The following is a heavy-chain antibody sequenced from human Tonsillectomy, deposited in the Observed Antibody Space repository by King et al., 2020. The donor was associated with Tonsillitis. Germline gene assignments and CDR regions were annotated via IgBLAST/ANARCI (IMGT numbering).Heavy chain of an antibody. V-gene: IGHV4-61*02. CDR1: GASISSGSYY. Sequence: QLQESGPGLVKPSQTLSLTCTVSGASISSGSYYWSWIRQPAGKGLEWIGRIYTSGSTNYNPSLQSRDTISVDPSENHCSLRLSSVTAADTAVYYCARGLNIATWGQGILVTVSS. J-gene: IGHJ5*02. CDR2: IYTSGST. CDR3: ARGLNIAT.